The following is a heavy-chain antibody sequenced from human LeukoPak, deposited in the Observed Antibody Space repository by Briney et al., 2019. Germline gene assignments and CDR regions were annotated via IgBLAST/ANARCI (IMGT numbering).Heavy chain of an antibody. CDR1: GFTHDDYR. CDR2: INGNGGNT. Sequence: GGSLRHSCLASGFTHDDYRMSYLPPAPGKGLEWVICINGNGGNTAYAECVKGRFTISRDNAKNSLYLQMNSLRAEDTALYYCARDCSGGSCYSFWGQGTLVTVSS. V-gene: IGHV3-20*04. D-gene: IGHD2-15*01. CDR3: ARDCSGGSCYSF. J-gene: IGHJ4*02.